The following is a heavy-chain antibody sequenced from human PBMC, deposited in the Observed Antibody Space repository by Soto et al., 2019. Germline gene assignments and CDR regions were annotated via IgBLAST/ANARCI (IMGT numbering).Heavy chain of an antibody. CDR3: ARGPLDY. CDR2: IKEDGTEK. V-gene: IGHV3-7*03. CDR1: GFTFRNYL. J-gene: IGHJ4*02. Sequence: EVQLVESGGGLVQPWGSLRLSFSASGFTFRNYLMDWVRQAPGGGLEWVANIKEDGTEKTYVDSVEGRFTISRDNAKNSLDLQMNSLRVGDTAMYYCARGPLDYWGQGTLVTVSS.